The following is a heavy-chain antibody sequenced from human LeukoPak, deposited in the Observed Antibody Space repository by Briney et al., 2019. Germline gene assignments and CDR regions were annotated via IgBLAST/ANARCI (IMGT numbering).Heavy chain of an antibody. J-gene: IGHJ4*02. Sequence: GESLKISCKVSGYSFKTYWIGWVRQLPGRGLEWIGIVYPGDSDTRYLPSFQGHVTISADASISTAYLQWSSLRASNNAMYFCARRRHDYGDYATFDSWGQGTLVIVSS. CDR2: VYPGDSDT. CDR1: GYSFKTYW. V-gene: IGHV5-51*01. CDR3: ARRRHDYGDYATFDS. D-gene: IGHD4-17*01.